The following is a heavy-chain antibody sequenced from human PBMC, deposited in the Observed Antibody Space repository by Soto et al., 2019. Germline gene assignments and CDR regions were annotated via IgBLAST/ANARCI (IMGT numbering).Heavy chain of an antibody. D-gene: IGHD3-3*01. Sequence: ASVKVSCKASGYTFTSYAMHWVRQAPGQRLEWMGWINAGNGNTKYSQKFQGRVTITRDTSASTAYMELSSLRSEDTAVYYCARDPVLRFLEWLLPGYYFDYWGQGTLVTVSS. CDR1: GYTFTSYA. CDR3: ARDPVLRFLEWLLPGYYFDY. J-gene: IGHJ4*02. V-gene: IGHV1-3*01. CDR2: INAGNGNT.